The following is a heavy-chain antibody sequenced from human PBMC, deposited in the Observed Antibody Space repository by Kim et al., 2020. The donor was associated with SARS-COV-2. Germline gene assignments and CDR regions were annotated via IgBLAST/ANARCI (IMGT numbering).Heavy chain of an antibody. CDR2: INAGNGNT. V-gene: IGHV1-3*01. J-gene: IGHJ6*02. D-gene: IGHD2-2*01. CDR1: GYTFTSYA. CDR3: ARDQGIYCSSTSCRYGMDV. Sequence: ASVKVSCKASGYTFTSYAMHWMRQAPGQRLEWMGWINAGNGNTKYSQKFQGRVTITRDTSASTAYMELSSLRSEDTAVYYCARDQGIYCSSTSCRYGMDVWRPGTTVTVSS.